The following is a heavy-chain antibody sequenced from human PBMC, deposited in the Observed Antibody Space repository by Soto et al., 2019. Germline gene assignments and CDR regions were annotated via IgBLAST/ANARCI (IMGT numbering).Heavy chain of an antibody. CDR3: ARHGFYGDYSSNYFDP. CDR2: IYPSDSDT. Sequence: PGESLKISCKGSGYSFTNYWIAWVRQMPGKGLEYMGIIYPSDSDTRYSPSFQGQVTISADKSISTAYLQWSSLKASDTAIYYCARHGFYGDYSSNYFDPWGQGTLGTVSS. D-gene: IGHD4-17*01. V-gene: IGHV5-51*01. J-gene: IGHJ5*02. CDR1: GYSFTNYW.